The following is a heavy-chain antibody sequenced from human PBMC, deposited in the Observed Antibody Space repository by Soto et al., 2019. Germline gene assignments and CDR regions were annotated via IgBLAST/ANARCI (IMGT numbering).Heavy chain of an antibody. V-gene: IGHV1-69*13. CDR1: GGTFSSYA. J-gene: IGHJ5*02. D-gene: IGHD2-2*01. CDR2: IIPIFGTA. CDR3: ARTIFLVVPAAMDGWFDP. Sequence: SSVKVSCKASGGTFSSYAISWVRQAPGQVLEWMGGIIPIFGTANYAQKFQGRVTITADESTSTAYMELSSLRSEDTAVYYCARTIFLVVPAAMDGWFDPWGQGTLVTVSS.